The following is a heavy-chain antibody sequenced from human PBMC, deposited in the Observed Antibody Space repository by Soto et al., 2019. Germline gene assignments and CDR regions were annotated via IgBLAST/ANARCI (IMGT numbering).Heavy chain of an antibody. CDR2: IWYDGSNK. V-gene: IGHV3-33*01. J-gene: IGHJ6*02. D-gene: IGHD5-18*01. CDR1: GFTFSSYG. CDR3: ARDINTAMVRLFFTYYGMDV. Sequence: QVQLVESGGGVVQPGRSLRLSCAASGFTFSSYGMHWVRQAPGKGLEWVAVIWYDGSNKYYADSVKGRFTISRDNSKNTLYLQMNSLRAEDTAVYYCARDINTAMVRLFFTYYGMDVWGQGTTVTVSS.